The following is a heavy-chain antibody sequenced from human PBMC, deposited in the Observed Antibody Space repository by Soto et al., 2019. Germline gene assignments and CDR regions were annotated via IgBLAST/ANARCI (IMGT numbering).Heavy chain of an antibody. CDR1: GFTFSGYY. Sequence: QVQLVESGGGLVKPGGSLRLSCAASGFTFSGYYMSWIRQAPGKGLEWMSYISSSGTTENYADSVKGRFTVSRDNAKNSLYLEGNSLRAEDTAVYYGARDSGAVVGQYFDYWGQGTLVTVSS. D-gene: IGHD6-19*01. CDR2: ISSSGTTE. J-gene: IGHJ4*02. CDR3: ARDSGAVVGQYFDY. V-gene: IGHV3-11*01.